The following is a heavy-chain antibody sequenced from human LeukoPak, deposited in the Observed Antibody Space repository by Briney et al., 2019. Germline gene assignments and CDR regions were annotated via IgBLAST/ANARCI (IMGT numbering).Heavy chain of an antibody. J-gene: IGHJ3*02. CDR3: CYGDYLDAFDI. D-gene: IGHD4-17*01. CDR2: ISGSGGST. Sequence: GESLRLSCAASGFTFSSYAMSWVRQAPGKGLEWVSAISGSGGSTYYADSVKGRFTISRDNSKNTLYLQMNSLRAEDTAVYYCCYGDYLDAFDIWGQGTMVTVSS. CDR1: GFTFSSYA. V-gene: IGHV3-23*01.